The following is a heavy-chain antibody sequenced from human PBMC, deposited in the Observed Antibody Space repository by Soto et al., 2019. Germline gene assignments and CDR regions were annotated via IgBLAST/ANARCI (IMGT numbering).Heavy chain of an antibody. D-gene: IGHD3-22*01. Sequence: PSETLSLTCTVSGGSVSSGSYYWSWIRQPPGKGLEWIGYIYYSGSTNYNPSLKSRVTISVDTSKNQFSLKLSSVTAADTAVYYCARARYYYDSRGMDYWGQGTLVTVSS. J-gene: IGHJ4*02. V-gene: IGHV4-61*01. CDR2: IYYSGST. CDR3: ARARYYYDSRGMDY. CDR1: GGSVSSGSYY.